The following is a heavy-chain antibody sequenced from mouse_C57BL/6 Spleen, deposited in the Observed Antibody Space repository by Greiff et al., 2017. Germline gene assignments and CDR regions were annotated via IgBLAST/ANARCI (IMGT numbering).Heavy chain of an antibody. D-gene: IGHD2-1*01. Sequence: EVQLVESGGGLVKPGGSLKLSCAASGFTFSDYGMHWVRQAPEKGLEWVAYISSGSSTIYYADTVKGRFTISRDNAKNTLFLQLTSLRAEDTAMYYCAREGNSLDVWGKGTTLTVSS. CDR1: GFTFSDYG. V-gene: IGHV5-17*01. J-gene: IGHJ2*01. CDR3: AREGNSLDV. CDR2: ISSGSSTI.